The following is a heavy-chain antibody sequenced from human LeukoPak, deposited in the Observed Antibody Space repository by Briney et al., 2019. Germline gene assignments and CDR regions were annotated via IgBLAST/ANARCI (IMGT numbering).Heavy chain of an antibody. CDR1: GGSFSGYY. V-gene: IGHV4-34*01. J-gene: IGHJ5*02. D-gene: IGHD6-13*01. CDR3: ARALWDFGSSWYGPGWFDP. Sequence: SETLSLTCAVYGGSFSGYYWSWIRQPPGKGLEWIGEINHSGSTNYNPSLKSRVTISVDTSKNQFSLKLSSVTAADAAVYYCARALWDFGSSWYGPGWFDPWGQGTLVTVSS. CDR2: INHSGST.